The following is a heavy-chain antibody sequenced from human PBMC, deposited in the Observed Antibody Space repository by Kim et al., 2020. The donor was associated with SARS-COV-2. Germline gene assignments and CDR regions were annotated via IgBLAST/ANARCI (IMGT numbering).Heavy chain of an antibody. J-gene: IGHJ4*02. CDR1: GFTFGDYA. D-gene: IGHD6-13*01. CDR2: IRSKAYGGTT. CDR3: TLRGGAAAGTPFEVD. V-gene: IGHV3-49*04. Sequence: GGSLRLSCTASGFTFGDYAMSWVRQAPGKGLEWVGFIRSKAYGGTTEYAASVKGRFTISRDDSKSIAYLQMNSLKTEDTAVYYCTLRGGAAAGTPFEVDWGQGTLVTVSS.